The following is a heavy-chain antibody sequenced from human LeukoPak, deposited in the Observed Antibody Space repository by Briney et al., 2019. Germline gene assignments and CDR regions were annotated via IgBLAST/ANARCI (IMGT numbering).Heavy chain of an antibody. CDR1: GFTFSSYS. CDR2: ISSSSAYI. V-gene: IGHV3-21*01. CDR3: ARDTLSVTGAGVAY. J-gene: IGHJ4*02. Sequence: PWGSLRLSCAASGFTFSSYSMNWVRQAPGKGLEWVSSISSSSAYIHYADSVKGRFTISRDNAKNSLYLQMNSLRAEDTAVYYCARDTLSVTGAGVAYWGQGTLVTVSS. D-gene: IGHD6-19*01.